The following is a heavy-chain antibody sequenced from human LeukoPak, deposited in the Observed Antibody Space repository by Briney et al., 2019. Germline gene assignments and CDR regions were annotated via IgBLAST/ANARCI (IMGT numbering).Heavy chain of an antibody. CDR1: GYTLTELS. J-gene: IGHJ3*02. Sequence: ASVKVSCKVSGYTLTELSMHWVRQAPGKGLEWMGGFDPEDGETIYAQKFQGRVTMTEDTSTDTANMELSSLRSEDTAVYYCATDTRLLWFGDKNAFDIWGQGTMVTVSS. D-gene: IGHD3-10*01. V-gene: IGHV1-24*01. CDR3: ATDTRLLWFGDKNAFDI. CDR2: FDPEDGET.